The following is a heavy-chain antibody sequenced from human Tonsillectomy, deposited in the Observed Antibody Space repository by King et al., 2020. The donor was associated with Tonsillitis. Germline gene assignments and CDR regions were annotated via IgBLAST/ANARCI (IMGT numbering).Heavy chain of an antibody. Sequence: VQLQESGPGLVKPSGTLSLTCAVSGGSISSSNWWSWVRQPPGKGLEWIGEIYHSGSTNYNPSLKSRVAISVDKSKNQFSLKLSSVTAADTAVYYCARDYCSGNSCPNAAFDIWGQGTMVTVSS. V-gene: IGHV4-4*02. CDR1: GGSISSSNW. J-gene: IGHJ3*02. CDR2: IYHSGST. CDR3: ARDYCSGNSCPNAAFDI. D-gene: IGHD2-15*01.